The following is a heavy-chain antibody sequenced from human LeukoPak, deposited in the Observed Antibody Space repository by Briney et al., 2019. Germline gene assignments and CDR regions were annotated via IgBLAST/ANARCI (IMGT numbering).Heavy chain of an antibody. CDR2: ISAYNGNT. D-gene: IGHD7-27*01. V-gene: IGHV1-18*04. CDR3: ASELGY. J-gene: IGHJ4*02. CDR1: GYTFTGYY. Sequence: ASVKVSRKASGYTFTGYYMHWVRQAPGQGLEWMGWISAYNGNTNYAQKLQGRVTMTTDTSTSTAYMELRSLRSDDTAVYYCASELGYWGQGTLVTVSS.